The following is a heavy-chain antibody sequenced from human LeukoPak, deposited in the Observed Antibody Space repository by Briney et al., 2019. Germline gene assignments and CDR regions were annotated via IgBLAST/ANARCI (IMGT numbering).Heavy chain of an antibody. D-gene: IGHD1-26*01. CDR2: IWYDGSNK. J-gene: IGHJ4*02. CDR3: ATGEGATTFHYVY. Sequence: GGSLRLSCAASGFIFSSYGMHWVRQAPGKGLEWVAVIWYDGSNKYYADSVKGRFTISRDNSKNTLYLQMNSLRVEDTAVYYCATGEGATTFHYVYWGQGTLVTVSS. V-gene: IGHV3-33*01. CDR1: GFIFSSYG.